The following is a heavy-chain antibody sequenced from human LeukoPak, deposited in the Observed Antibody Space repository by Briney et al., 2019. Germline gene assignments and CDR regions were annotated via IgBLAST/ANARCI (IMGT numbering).Heavy chain of an antibody. Sequence: WMGVIYPDYSDTRYSPSFQGQVTISADKSISTAYLQWSSLKASDTAMYYCARRAANSPFDYWGQGALVTVSS. D-gene: IGHD4-23*01. J-gene: IGHJ4*02. CDR3: ARRAANSPFDY. CDR2: IYPDYSDT. V-gene: IGHV5-51*01.